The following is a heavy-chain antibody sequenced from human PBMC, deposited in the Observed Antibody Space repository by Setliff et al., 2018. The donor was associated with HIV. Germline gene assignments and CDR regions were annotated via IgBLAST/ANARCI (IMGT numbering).Heavy chain of an antibody. CDR2: IDPSGSRI. CDR3: AKVDNGHCTSASCRDFDY. J-gene: IGHJ4*02. V-gene: IGHV3-23*01. CDR1: GFTFSNFA. D-gene: IGHD2-2*03. Sequence: PGGSLRLSCVASGFTFSNFAMHWVRQAPGKGLEWVSAIDPSGSRIFYSDSVKGRFTISRDNSKNTLYLQMNSLTAEDTAVYYCAKVDNGHCTSASCRDFDYWGQGTLVTVSS.